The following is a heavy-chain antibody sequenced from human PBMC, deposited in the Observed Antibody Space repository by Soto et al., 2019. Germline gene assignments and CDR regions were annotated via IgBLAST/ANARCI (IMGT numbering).Heavy chain of an antibody. Sequence: QVQLVQSGAGVGKPGASVKVSCTPSGYTFNTYYLHWLRQAPGQALEWMGVIHPSGGGTTYSQQFLGRITVTSDTSTTIVVMQLSSLTADDAAVYYCARGGRIAVVTASFDNWGQGTLVTVSS. J-gene: IGHJ4*02. V-gene: IGHV1-46*02. CDR3: ARGGRIAVVTASFDN. D-gene: IGHD2-21*02. CDR2: IHPSGGGT. CDR1: GYTFNTYY.